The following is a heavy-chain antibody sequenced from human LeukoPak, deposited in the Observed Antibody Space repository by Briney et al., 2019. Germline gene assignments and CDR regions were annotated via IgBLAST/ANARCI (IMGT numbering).Heavy chain of an antibody. D-gene: IGHD6-6*01. CDR3: ARVRYYGSSSSYNWFDP. Sequence: GGSLRLSCAASGFSFRTYWMTWVRQGPGKGLEWVANIMEDGTEKYYVDSVKGRFLISRDNAKNLLYLQMNSLRAEDTAVYYCARVRYYGSSSSYNWFDPWGQGILVTVSS. J-gene: IGHJ5*02. CDR1: GFSFRTYW. CDR2: IMEDGTEK. V-gene: IGHV3-7*01.